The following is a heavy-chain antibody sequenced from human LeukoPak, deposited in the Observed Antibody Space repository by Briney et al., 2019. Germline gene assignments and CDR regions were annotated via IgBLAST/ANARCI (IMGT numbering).Heavy chain of an antibody. J-gene: IGHJ3*02. D-gene: IGHD1-14*01. V-gene: IGHV4-59*01. CDR1: GDSIRTSF. CDR2: VHYSESA. Sequence: SETLSLTCTVSGDSIRTSFWSWIRQPPGKGLEWIAYVHYSESANYNPSLKSRLTISLDTPKNQFPLKLSSVTAADTAIYFCARDRRRDLFHAFDIWGQGTTVTVSP. CDR3: ARDRRRDLFHAFDI.